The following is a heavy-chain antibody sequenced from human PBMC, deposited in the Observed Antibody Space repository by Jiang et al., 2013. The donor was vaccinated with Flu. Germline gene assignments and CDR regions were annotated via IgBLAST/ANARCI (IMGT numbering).Heavy chain of an antibody. J-gene: IGHJ4*02. CDR2: ISAYNGNT. Sequence: ASGNTFTTYAIHWVRQAPGQGLEWMGWISAYNGNTHYAQKLQGRVTMTTDTSTSTAYMELRSLRSDDTAVYYCARDPGRYYDSSGEPDFDYWGQGTLVTVSS. CDR3: ARDPGRYYDSSGEPDFDY. D-gene: IGHD3-22*01. V-gene: IGHV1-18*01. CDR1: GNTFTTYA.